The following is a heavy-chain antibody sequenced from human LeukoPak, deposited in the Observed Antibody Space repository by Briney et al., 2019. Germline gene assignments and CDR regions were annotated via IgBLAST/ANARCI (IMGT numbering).Heavy chain of an antibody. J-gene: IGHJ1*01. D-gene: IGHD3-22*01. CDR1: GGTFSSYG. V-gene: IGHV1-69*04. CDR3: ARGLPYYYDRSGYSLEYFQH. Sequence: GVSVKVSCKASGGTFSSYGITWVRQAPGQGLEWMGRIIPILGITNYAQKFQGRVTITADKSTSTAYMELSSLRSEDTAVYYCARGLPYYYDRSGYSLEYFQHWGQGTPVTVSS. CDR2: IIPILGIT.